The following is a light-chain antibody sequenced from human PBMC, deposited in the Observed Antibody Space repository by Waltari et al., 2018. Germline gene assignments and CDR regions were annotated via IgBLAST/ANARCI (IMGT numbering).Light chain of an antibody. CDR1: GSNVGAGYD. CDR3: QSYDSNVGGSV. Sequence: QSVLTQPPSVSGAPGQRVIISCAGSGSNVGAGYDVQRYQQLPGRAPTLLINGNTIRPSGVPDRFSGSKSGASASLAITGLQAEDEADYYCQSYDSNVGGSVFGAGTKV. V-gene: IGLV1-40*01. J-gene: IGLJ1*01. CDR2: GNT.